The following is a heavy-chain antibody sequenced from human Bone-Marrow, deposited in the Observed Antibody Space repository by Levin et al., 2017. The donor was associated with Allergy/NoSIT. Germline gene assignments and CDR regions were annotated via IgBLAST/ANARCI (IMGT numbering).Heavy chain of an antibody. CDR3: ARGQNCSSTSCYVDWFDP. Sequence: SETLSLTCAVYGGSFSGYYWSWIRQPPGKGLEWIGEINHSGSTNYNPSLKSRVTISVDTSKNQFSLKLSSVTAADTAVYYCARGQNCSSTSCYVDWFDPWGQGTLVTVSS. CDR1: GGSFSGYY. D-gene: IGHD2-2*01. CDR2: INHSGST. V-gene: IGHV4-34*01. J-gene: IGHJ5*02.